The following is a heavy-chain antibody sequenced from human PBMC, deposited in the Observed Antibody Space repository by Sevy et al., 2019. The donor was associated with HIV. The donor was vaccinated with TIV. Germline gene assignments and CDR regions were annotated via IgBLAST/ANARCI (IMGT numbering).Heavy chain of an antibody. CDR3: EKRTWVGEGMDV. V-gene: IGHV3-30*18. D-gene: IGHD2-15*01. J-gene: IGHJ6*02. Sequence: GGSLRLSCAASGFTFSSFGMHWVRQAPGKGLEWVAVISYDGSDKYYANSVKGRLTISRDNSKNTLYLQMNSLRAEDTGVDDCEKRTWVGEGMDVWGQGTTVTVSS. CDR2: ISYDGSDK. CDR1: GFTFSSFG.